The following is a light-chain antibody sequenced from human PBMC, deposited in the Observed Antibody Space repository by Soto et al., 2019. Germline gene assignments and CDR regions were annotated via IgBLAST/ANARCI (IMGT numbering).Light chain of an antibody. CDR2: GSD. Sequence: QSVLAQPPSASGTPGQRATISCSGSSSNIGSKTVNWYQQLPGTAPKLLIYGSDQRPSGVPDRFSGSKSGTSASLAISGLQSEDEADYYCAAWDDSLNGYVFGTATKVTVX. V-gene: IGLV1-44*01. CDR3: AAWDDSLNGYV. CDR1: SSNIGSKT. J-gene: IGLJ1*01.